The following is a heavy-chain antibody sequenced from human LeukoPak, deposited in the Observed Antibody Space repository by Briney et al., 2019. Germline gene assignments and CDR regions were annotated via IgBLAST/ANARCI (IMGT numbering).Heavy chain of an antibody. CDR2: ISWNSGSI. Sequence: PGRSLRLSCAASGFTFDDYAIHWVRQAPGKCLEWVSGISWNSGSIGYADSVKGRFTISRDNAKNSLYLQMNSLRAEDTALYYCARAGSRFFDYWGQGTLVTVSS. D-gene: IGHD3-3*01. CDR3: ARAGSRFFDY. J-gene: IGHJ4*02. V-gene: IGHV3-9*01. CDR1: GFTFDDYA.